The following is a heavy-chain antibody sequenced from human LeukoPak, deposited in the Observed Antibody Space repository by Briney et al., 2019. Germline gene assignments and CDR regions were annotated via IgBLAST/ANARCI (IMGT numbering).Heavy chain of an antibody. D-gene: IGHD6-6*01. Sequence: GGSLRLSRAASGFTFSSYAMSWVRQAPGKGLEWVSAISGSGGSTYYADSVKGRFTISRDNSKNTLYLQMNSLRAEDTAVYYCAKGTIAARYYYGMDVWGQGTTVTVSS. CDR2: ISGSGGST. CDR3: AKGTIAARYYYGMDV. V-gene: IGHV3-23*01. CDR1: GFTFSSYA. J-gene: IGHJ6*02.